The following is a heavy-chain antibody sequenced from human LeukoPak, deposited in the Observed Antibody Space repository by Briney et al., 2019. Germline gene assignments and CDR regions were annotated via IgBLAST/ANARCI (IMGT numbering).Heavy chain of an antibody. J-gene: IGHJ5*02. CDR3: AKEIVPAANWFDP. Sequence: PGGSLRLSCAASGFTFSSYGMHWVRQAPGKGLEWVAVISYDGSNKYYADSVKGRFTISRGNSKNTLYLQMNSLRAEDTAVYYCAKEIVPAANWFDPWGQGTLVTVSS. D-gene: IGHD2-2*01. CDR2: ISYDGSNK. CDR1: GFTFSSYG. V-gene: IGHV3-30*18.